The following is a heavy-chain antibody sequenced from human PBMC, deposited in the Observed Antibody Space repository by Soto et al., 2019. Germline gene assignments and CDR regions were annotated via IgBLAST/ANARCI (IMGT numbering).Heavy chain of an antibody. CDR2: INSDGSST. J-gene: IGHJ6*02. CDR3: ARGLKNYYGSDV. V-gene: IGHV3-74*01. Sequence: PGGSLRLSCVASEFTFNTYWMHWVRQAPGKGLVWVSRINSDGSSTSCADSVKGRFTISRDNAKNTVYLQMNSLSGEDTALYYCARGLKNYYGSDVWGQGTTVTVSS. CDR1: EFTFNTYW.